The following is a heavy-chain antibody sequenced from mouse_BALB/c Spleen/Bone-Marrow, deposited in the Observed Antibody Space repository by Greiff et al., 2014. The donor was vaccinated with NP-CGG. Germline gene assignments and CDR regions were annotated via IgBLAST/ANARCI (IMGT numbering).Heavy chain of an antibody. CDR2: ITRGGTT. Sequence: LQQSGGGLVKPGNSLKFSCAASGITVSSYTMSWVRQTPEKRLEWVASITRGGTTYYSDSVKGRFTISRDNARNILYLQVSSLRSEDTAIYYCARHYGYVDAMDYWGQGTSVTVSS. V-gene: IGHV5-6-5*01. D-gene: IGHD1-2*01. CDR3: ARHYGYVDAMDY. CDR1: GITVSSYT. J-gene: IGHJ4*01.